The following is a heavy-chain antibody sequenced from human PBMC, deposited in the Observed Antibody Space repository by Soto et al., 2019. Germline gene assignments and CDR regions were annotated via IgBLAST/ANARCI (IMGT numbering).Heavy chain of an antibody. CDR1: GYSFAGYW. CDR2: IDPSDSQT. D-gene: IGHD3-22*01. Sequence: PGESLKISCKGSGYSFAGYWITWVRQKPGKGLEWMGRIDPSDSQTYYSPSFRGHVTISATKSITTVFLQWSSLRASDTAMYYCARQIYDSDTGPNFQYYFESWGQGTPGTASS. CDR3: ARQIYDSDTGPNFQYYFES. V-gene: IGHV5-10-1*01. J-gene: IGHJ4*02.